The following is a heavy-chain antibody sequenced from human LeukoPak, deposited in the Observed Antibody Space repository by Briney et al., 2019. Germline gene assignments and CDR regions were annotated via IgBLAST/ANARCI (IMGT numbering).Heavy chain of an antibody. CDR2: MNPNSGNT. V-gene: IGHV1-8*03. D-gene: IGHD2-15*01. Sequence: GASVKVSCKASGYTFTSYDINWVRQATGQGLEWVGWMNPNSGNTGYAQKFQGRVTITRNTSISTAYMELSSLRSEDTAVYYCARVRVGYCSGGSCYYYYFDYWGQGTLVTVSS. CDR3: ARVRVGYCSGGSCYYYYFDY. CDR1: GYTFTSYD. J-gene: IGHJ4*02.